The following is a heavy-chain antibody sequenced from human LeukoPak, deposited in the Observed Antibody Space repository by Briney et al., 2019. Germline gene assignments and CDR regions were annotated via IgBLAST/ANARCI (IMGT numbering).Heavy chain of an antibody. J-gene: IGHJ5*02. CDR1: GGSISSYY. Sequence: SETLSLTCTVSGGSISSYYWSWIRQPPGKGLEWIGYIYYSGSTNYNSSLKSRVTISVDTSKNQFSLKLSSVTAADTAVYYCARARGTYSSSSAWFDPWGQGTLVTVSS. CDR2: IYYSGST. V-gene: IGHV4-59*01. D-gene: IGHD6-6*01. CDR3: ARARGTYSSSSAWFDP.